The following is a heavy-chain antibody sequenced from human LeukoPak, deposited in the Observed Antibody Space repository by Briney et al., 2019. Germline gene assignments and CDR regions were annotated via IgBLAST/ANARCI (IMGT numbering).Heavy chain of an antibody. CDR1: GFTFDDYG. CDR3: ARHSGGPAAITHYYYYMDV. CDR2: INWNGGST. V-gene: IGHV3-20*04. D-gene: IGHD2-2*01. Sequence: GGSLRLSCAASGFTFDDYGMSWVRQAPGKGLEWVSGINWNGGSTGYADSVKGRFTISRDNAKNSLYLQMNSLRAEDTAVYYCARHSGGPAAITHYYYYMDVWGKGTTVTVSS. J-gene: IGHJ6*03.